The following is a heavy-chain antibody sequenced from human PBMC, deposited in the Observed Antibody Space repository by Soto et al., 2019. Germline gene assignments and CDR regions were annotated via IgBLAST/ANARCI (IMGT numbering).Heavy chain of an antibody. D-gene: IGHD6-25*01. CDR2: IYYSGST. CDR3: AGHEAAAATAFDY. V-gene: IGHV4-39*01. Sequence: QLQLQESGPGLVKPSETLSLTCTVSGGSISSSSYYWGWIRQPPGKGLEWIGSIYYSGSTYYNPSLQCRVTLLATAATPQFSLKLSPATAADTAVYYCAGHEAAAATAFDYRGKGTLVTVSS. J-gene: IGHJ4*02. CDR1: GGSISSSSYY.